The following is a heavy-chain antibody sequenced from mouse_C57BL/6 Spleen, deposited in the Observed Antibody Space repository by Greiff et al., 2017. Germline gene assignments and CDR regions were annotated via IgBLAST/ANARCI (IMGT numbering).Heavy chain of an antibody. CDR2: IHPNSGST. J-gene: IGHJ2*01. Sequence: QVQLQQPGAELVKPGASVKLSCKASGYTFTSYWMHWVKQRPGRGLEWIGRIHPNSGSTNYNEKFKSKATLTVDKSSSTAYMQLSSLTSEDSAVYYCAREVYYYGSSGGYFDYWGQGTTLTVSS. CDR3: AREVYYYGSSGGYFDY. CDR1: GYTFTSYW. V-gene: IGHV1-62-3*01. D-gene: IGHD1-1*01.